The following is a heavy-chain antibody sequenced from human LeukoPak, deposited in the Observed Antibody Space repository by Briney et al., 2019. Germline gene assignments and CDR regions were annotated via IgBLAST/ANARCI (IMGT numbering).Heavy chain of an antibody. V-gene: IGHV3-30-3*01. CDR1: GFTFTDYA. CDR2: ISYDGDHK. CDR3: AREYYSGNYYVFDY. J-gene: IGHJ4*02. D-gene: IGHD1-26*01. Sequence: GRSLRLSCAASGFTFTDYAIHWVRQAPGKGLEWVAVISYDGDHKYYPDSVKGRFTISRDNSKNTVYLQMNILRVEDTAVYFCAREYYSGNYYVFDYWGQGTLVTVSS.